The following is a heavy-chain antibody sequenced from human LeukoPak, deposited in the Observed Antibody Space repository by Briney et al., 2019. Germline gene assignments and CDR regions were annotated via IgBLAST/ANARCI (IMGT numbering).Heavy chain of an antibody. CDR2: IWYDGSNK. CDR3: ARGRMTNYDVLTGYHRFDP. J-gene: IGHJ5*02. V-gene: IGHV3-33*01. CDR1: GFTFSSYG. Sequence: PGGSLRLSCAASGFTFSSYGMHWVRQAPGKGLEWVAVIWYDGSNKYYADSVKGRFSISRDNSKNTLYLQMNSLRAEDTAIYYCARGRMTNYDVLTGYHRFDPWGQGTLVTVSS. D-gene: IGHD3-9*01.